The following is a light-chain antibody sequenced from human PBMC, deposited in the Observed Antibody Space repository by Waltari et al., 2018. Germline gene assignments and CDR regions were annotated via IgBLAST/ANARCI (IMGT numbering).Light chain of an antibody. CDR2: GAS. CDR1: QGIGTW. V-gene: IGKV1-12*01. J-gene: IGKJ4*01. CDR3: QQTDSFPLT. Sequence: DIQMTQSPSSVSASVGDRVTISCRASQGIGTWLAWYHQKPGKAPNLLIHGASSLQSGVPSRFSGSGSVTEFTLTINGLQPEDFATYYCQQTDSFPLTFGGGTKVEMK.